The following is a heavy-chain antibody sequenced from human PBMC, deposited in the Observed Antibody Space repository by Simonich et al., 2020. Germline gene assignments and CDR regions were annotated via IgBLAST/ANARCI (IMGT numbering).Heavy chain of an antibody. D-gene: IGHD6-6*01. CDR2: ISSSGSTI. CDR1: GFTFSSYE. Sequence: EVQLVESGGGLVQPGGSLRLSCAASGFTFSSYEMNLFRQAPGKGLEWCSIISSSGSTIYYAVSVKGRFTISRDNAKNSMYLQMNSLRSEDTAVYYCARDFRLQLVEIGTYYYYGMDVWGQGTTVTVSS. CDR3: ARDFRLQLVEIGTYYYYGMDV. V-gene: IGHV3-48*03. J-gene: IGHJ6*02.